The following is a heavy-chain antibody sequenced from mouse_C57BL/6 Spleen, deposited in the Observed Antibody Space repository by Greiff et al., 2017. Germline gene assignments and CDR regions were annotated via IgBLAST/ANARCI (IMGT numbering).Heavy chain of an antibody. CDR2: IWSGGST. CDR1: GFSLTSYG. CDR3: ARKDYYDYDHYYAMDY. D-gene: IGHD2-4*01. Sequence: VKLQESGPGLVQPSQSLSITCTVSGFSLTSYGVHWVRQSPGKGLEWLGVIWSGGSTDYNAAFISRLSISKDNSKSQVFFKMNSLQADDTAIYYCARKDYYDYDHYYAMDYWGQGTSVTVSS. V-gene: IGHV2-2*01. J-gene: IGHJ4*01.